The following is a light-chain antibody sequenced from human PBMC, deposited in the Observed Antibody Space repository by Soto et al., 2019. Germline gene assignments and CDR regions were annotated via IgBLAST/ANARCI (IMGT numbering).Light chain of an antibody. V-gene: IGKV3D-20*01. CDR3: QHYGDSNPT. J-gene: IGKJ4*01. Sequence: IVLTQSPVTLSLSPGDVATLSCGASQTITFNFLAWYQQKPGLAPRLLVYDASIRADGIPDRFSGSVSGTDSTLTISRLEPEDFAMYYCQHYGDSNPTFGGGARVEI. CDR2: DAS. CDR1: QTITFNF.